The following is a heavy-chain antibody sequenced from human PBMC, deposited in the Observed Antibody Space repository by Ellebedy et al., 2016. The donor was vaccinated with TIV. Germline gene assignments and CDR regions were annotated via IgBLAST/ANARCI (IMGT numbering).Heavy chain of an antibody. CDR2: IKKDGSEK. Sequence: GESLKISCAGSGFTFNYYWMSWVRQAQGKGPEWVANIKKDGSEKFYVDSVKGRFTISRDNAKNSLYLQMNSLRAEDTALYYYASPPGVVALWGQGTLVTVSS. CDR1: GFTFNYYW. J-gene: IGHJ4*02. V-gene: IGHV3-7*03. D-gene: IGHD3-10*01. CDR3: ASPPGVVAL.